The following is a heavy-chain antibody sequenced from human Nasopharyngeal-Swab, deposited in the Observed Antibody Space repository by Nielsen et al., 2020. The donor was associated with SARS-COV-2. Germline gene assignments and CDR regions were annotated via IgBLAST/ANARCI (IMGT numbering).Heavy chain of an antibody. CDR3: ARPYRYCSGGSCHSGGAFDI. Sequence: WIRQPPGKGLEWIGSIYYSGSTYYNPSLKSRVTISVDTSKNQFSLKLSSVTAADPAVYYCARPYRYCSGGSCHSGGAFDIWGQGTMVTVSS. V-gene: IGHV4-39*01. CDR2: IYYSGST. D-gene: IGHD2-15*01. J-gene: IGHJ3*02.